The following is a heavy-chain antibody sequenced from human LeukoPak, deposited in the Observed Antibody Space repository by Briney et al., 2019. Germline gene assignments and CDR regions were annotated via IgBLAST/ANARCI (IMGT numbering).Heavy chain of an antibody. J-gene: IGHJ6*03. V-gene: IGHV3-7*01. CDR2: IKQDASEI. CDR1: GFTFSSYE. Sequence: GGSLRLSCAASGFTFSSYEMNWVRQAPGKGLEWVAIIKQDASEIYYVDSVKGRFTISRDNAKNSLHLQMSSLRVGDTAIYYCVRVLERGPLDVWGKGTTVTVSS. CDR3: VRVLERGPLDV. D-gene: IGHD5-24*01.